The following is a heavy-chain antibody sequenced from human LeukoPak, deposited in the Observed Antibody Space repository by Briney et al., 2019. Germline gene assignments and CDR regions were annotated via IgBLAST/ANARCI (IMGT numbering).Heavy chain of an antibody. Sequence: PGGSLRLSCVVSGFTVSSNYMSWVRQAPGKGLEWVSVLYSGGNTYHADSVKGRFTISRDNSKNTLYLQMNSLRAEDTAVYYCARNLGYCSSTSCSARFDPWGQGTLVTVSS. J-gene: IGHJ5*02. V-gene: IGHV3-53*01. CDR1: GFTVSSNY. CDR2: LYSGGNT. D-gene: IGHD2-2*01. CDR3: ARNLGYCSSTSCSARFDP.